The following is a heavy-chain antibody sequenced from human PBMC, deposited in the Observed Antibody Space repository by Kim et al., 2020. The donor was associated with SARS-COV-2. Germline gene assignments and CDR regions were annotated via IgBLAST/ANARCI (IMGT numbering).Heavy chain of an antibody. V-gene: IGHV3-30*04. CDR3: AREWGEAGSYFPIDY. Sequence: GGSLRLSCAASGFTFSSYAMHWVRQAPGKGLEWVAVISYDGSNKYYADSVKGRFTISRDNSKNTLYLQMNSLRAEDTAVYYCAREWGEAGSYFPIDYCGQGTLVTVSS. D-gene: IGHD1-26*01. CDR1: GFTFSSYA. J-gene: IGHJ4*02. CDR2: ISYDGSNK.